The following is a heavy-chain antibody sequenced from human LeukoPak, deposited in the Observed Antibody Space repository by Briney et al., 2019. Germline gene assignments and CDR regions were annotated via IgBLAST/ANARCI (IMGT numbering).Heavy chain of an antibody. CDR3: ARGRSGVTMVRGVIPNWFDP. D-gene: IGHD3-10*01. Sequence: GASVKVSCKASGYTFTSYGISWVRQAPGQGLEWMGWISAYNGNTNYAQKLQGRVTMTTDTSTSTAYMELRSLRSDDTAVYYCARGRSGVTMVRGVIPNWFDPWGQGTLVTVSS. V-gene: IGHV1-18*01. CDR1: GYTFTSYG. CDR2: ISAYNGNT. J-gene: IGHJ5*02.